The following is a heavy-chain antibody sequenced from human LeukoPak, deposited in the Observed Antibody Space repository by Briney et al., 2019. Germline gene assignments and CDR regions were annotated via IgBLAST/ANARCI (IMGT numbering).Heavy chain of an antibody. V-gene: IGHV3-30-3*01. CDR2: ISYDGSNK. Sequence: GGSLRLSCAASGFTFSSHAMHWVRQAPGKGLEWVAVISYDGSNKYYADSVKGRFTISRDNSKNTLYLQMNSLRAEDTAVYYCARPVDTAMVWFDYWGQGTLVTVSS. J-gene: IGHJ4*02. CDR3: ARPVDTAMVWFDY. D-gene: IGHD5-18*01. CDR1: GFTFSSHA.